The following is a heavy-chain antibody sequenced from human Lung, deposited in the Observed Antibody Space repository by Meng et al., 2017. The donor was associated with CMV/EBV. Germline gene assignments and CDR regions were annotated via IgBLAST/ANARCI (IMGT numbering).Heavy chain of an antibody. CDR3: ATGTGSH. D-gene: IGHD3-10*01. Sequence: SCAASGFTFNTYWMTWVRQAPGKGLEWVATLNQDGSQKYYVDAVKGRFTVSKDNAKNSLSLQMSSLRVEDTAVYYCATGTGSHWGQGTLVTVSS. J-gene: IGHJ4*02. CDR1: GFTFNTYW. V-gene: IGHV3-7*01. CDR2: LNQDGSQK.